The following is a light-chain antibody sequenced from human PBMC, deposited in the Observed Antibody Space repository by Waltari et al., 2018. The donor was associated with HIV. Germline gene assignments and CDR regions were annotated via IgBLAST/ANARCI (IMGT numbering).Light chain of an antibody. V-gene: IGLV2-11*01. J-gene: IGLJ3*02. CDR3: CSYADKYTWV. CDR1: SSDVGGYNY. Sequence: QSALTQPRSMSGSPGQSVTISCTGTSSDVGGYNYVSWYQQHPGKAPNLMVFDVNKRPSLVPDRFSGSKSGNTASRTSSGLQAEDEADYYCCSYADKYTWVFGGGTKLTVL. CDR2: DVN.